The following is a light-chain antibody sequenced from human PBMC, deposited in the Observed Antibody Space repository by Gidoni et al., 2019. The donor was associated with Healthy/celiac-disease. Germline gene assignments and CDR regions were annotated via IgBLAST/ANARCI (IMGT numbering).Light chain of an antibody. J-gene: IGKJ3*01. Sequence: DIQMTQSPSSVSASVGDRVTITCRASQGISSLLAWYLQKPGKAPKRLIYAASSLPSGVPARFSGSGSGTDFTLTISSLQPEDFATYYCQQANSFPFTFGPGTKVEIK. CDR2: AAS. V-gene: IGKV1-12*01. CDR1: QGISSL. CDR3: QQANSFPFT.